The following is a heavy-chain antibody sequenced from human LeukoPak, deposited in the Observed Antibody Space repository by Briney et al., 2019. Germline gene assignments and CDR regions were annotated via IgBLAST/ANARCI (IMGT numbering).Heavy chain of an antibody. J-gene: IGHJ4*02. CDR3: AKDYAYCSGGSCYLFDN. CDR2: INWNSGKI. Sequence: GGSLRLSCVASRFTFEDYVMHWVRQIPGKGLEWVAAINWNSGKIDYADSVDGRFSISRDNAKNSLYLQMRDLRTEDTAVYYCAKDYAYCSGGSCYLFDNWGQGTLVIVSS. V-gene: IGHV3-9*01. CDR1: RFTFEDYV. D-gene: IGHD2-15*01.